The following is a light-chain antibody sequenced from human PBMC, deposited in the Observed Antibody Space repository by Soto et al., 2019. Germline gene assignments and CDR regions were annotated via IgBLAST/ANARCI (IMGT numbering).Light chain of an antibody. Sequence: DIQMTQSPSSLSASVGARVTITCQASQDISNYLNWYQQKPGKAPKLLIYDACNLETGVPSRFSGSGSGTDFTFSISSLQPEDIATYYCQQYDNLPLSFGGGTKVEIK. CDR2: DAC. CDR3: QQYDNLPLS. CDR1: QDISNY. V-gene: IGKV1-33*01. J-gene: IGKJ4*01.